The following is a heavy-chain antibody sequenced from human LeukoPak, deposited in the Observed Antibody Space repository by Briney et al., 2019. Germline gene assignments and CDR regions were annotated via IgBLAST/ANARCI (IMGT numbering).Heavy chain of an antibody. J-gene: IGHJ4*02. D-gene: IGHD1-26*01. V-gene: IGHV4-59*02. CDR2: IYYSGST. Sequence: SETLSLTCSVSGGSVSSYYWSWIRQPPGKGLEWIGYIYYSGSTNYNPSLKSRVTISVDTPKNQFSLKLSSVTAADTAVYYCARATTRFDYWGQGTLVTVSS. CDR1: GGSVSSYY. CDR3: ARATTRFDY.